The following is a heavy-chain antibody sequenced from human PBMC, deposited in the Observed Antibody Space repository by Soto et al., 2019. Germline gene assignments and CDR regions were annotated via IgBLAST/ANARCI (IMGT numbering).Heavy chain of an antibody. Sequence: GASVKVSCKASGYTFTSYDINWVRQATGQGLEWMGWMSAYSGNTDLAQKFQDRVTMTTDASTNTAYMELRNLRSDDSAVYYCAREGPIPYYYYGMDVWGQGTTVTVSS. V-gene: IGHV1-18*01. CDR1: GYTFTSYD. CDR2: MSAYSGNT. CDR3: AREGPIPYYYYGMDV. D-gene: IGHD2-21*01. J-gene: IGHJ6*02.